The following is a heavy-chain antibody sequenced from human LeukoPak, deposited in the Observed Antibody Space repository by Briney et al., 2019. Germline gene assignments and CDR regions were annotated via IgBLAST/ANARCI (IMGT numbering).Heavy chain of an antibody. CDR2: INPSGGST. CDR1: GYTFTSYY. CDR3: ATSTTRDVYYYYYGMDV. Sequence: ASVKVSCKASGYTFTSYYLHWVRQAPGQGLEWMGIINPSGGSTSYAQKFQGRVTMTRDTSTSTVYMELSSLRSEDTAVYYCATSTTRDVYYYYYGMDVWGQGTTVTVSS. D-gene: IGHD1-14*01. V-gene: IGHV1-46*01. J-gene: IGHJ6*02.